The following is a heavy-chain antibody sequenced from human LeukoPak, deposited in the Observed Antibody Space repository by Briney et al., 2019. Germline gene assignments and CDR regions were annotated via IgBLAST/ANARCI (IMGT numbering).Heavy chain of an antibody. CDR3: TRDGVVAVAGKDY. V-gene: IGHV3-49*04. J-gene: IGHJ4*02. D-gene: IGHD6-19*01. CDR1: GFTFGDYA. CDR2: IRSKAHGGTT. Sequence: GGSLRLSCTASGFTFGDYAMSWVRQAPGKGLEWVGFIRSKAHGGTTEYAASVKGRFTISRDDSKSIAYLQMNSLKTEDTAVYYCTRDGVVAVAGKDYWGQGTLVTVSS.